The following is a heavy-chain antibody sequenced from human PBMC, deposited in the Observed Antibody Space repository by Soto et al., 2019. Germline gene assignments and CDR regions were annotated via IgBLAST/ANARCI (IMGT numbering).Heavy chain of an antibody. J-gene: IGHJ4*02. CDR3: ARDRLRLGELSLIAYFDY. CDR2: ISYDGINE. Sequence: GGSLRLSCEASGFTFTSYAMHWVRQAPGKGLEWVAVISYDGINEYYADSVKGRFTISRDNSKNTLFLQMSSLRVEDTAVYYCARDRLRLGELSLIAYFDYRGQGTLVTVSS. D-gene: IGHD3-16*02. CDR1: GFTFTSYA. V-gene: IGHV3-30*15.